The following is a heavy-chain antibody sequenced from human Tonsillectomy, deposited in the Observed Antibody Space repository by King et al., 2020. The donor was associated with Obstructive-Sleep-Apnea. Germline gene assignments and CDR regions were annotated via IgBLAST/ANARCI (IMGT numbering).Heavy chain of an antibody. V-gene: IGHV5-51*01. CDR3: ARLKGGYDVDY. J-gene: IGHJ4*02. CDR1: GYNFDRNW. CDR2: IYPSDSDT. D-gene: IGHD5-12*01. Sequence: QLVQSGAEVKKPGESLKISCKGSGYNFDRNWIGWVRQMPGRGLEWMGIIYPSDSDTKYSPSFQGQVTISADRSISTAYLQWSSLKASDTAMYYCARLKGGYDVDYWGQGTQVTVSS.